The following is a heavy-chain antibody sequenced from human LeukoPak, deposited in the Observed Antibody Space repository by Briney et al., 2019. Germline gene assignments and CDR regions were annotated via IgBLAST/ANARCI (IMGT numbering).Heavy chain of an antibody. D-gene: IGHD3-10*01. CDR1: GFSFSSFA. Sequence: GGSLRLSCGASGFSFSSFAMHWVRQAPGKGLERVAVNKYYADSVKGRFTISRDNSKNTVYLQMNSLRAEDTAVYYCAKGSGGYSGSGSPHFDSWGQGTLVAVSS. V-gene: IGHV3-33*06. J-gene: IGHJ4*02. CDR2: NK. CDR3: AKGSGGYSGSGSPHFDS.